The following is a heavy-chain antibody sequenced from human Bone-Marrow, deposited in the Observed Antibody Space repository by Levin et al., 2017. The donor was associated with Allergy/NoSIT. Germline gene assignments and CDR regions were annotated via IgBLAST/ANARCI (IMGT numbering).Heavy chain of an antibody. J-gene: IGHJ2*01. Sequence: QPGGSLRLSCAASGFTSSDHYMDWVRQAPGKGLEWVSRTKDKREGYATEYAAAVKGRFTISRDDSKNSLYLDMNSLRTEDTAVYYCARSYCDSDCPYSYFDPWGRGTFVTVSS. CDR2: TKDKREGYAT. V-gene: IGHV3-72*01. D-gene: IGHD2-21*02. CDR3: ARSYCDSDCPYSYFDP. CDR1: GFTSSDHY.